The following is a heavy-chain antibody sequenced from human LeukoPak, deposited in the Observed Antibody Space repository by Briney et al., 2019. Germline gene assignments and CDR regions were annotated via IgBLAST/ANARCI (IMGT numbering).Heavy chain of an antibody. V-gene: IGHV3-33*03. D-gene: IGHD1-1*01. CDR1: GLTFSNYG. J-gene: IGHJ6*02. CDR3: AKPLVKNDMDV. Sequence: GGSLRLSCAASGLTFSNYGMHWVRQAPGKGLEWVAVIWYDETDKYYADSVKGRFTISRDNAKNTLYLQMNSLRAEDTAVYYCAKPLVKNDMDVWGQGTTVTVSS. CDR2: IWYDETDK.